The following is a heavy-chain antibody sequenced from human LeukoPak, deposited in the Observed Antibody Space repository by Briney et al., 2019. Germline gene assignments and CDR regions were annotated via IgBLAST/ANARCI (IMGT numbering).Heavy chain of an antibody. V-gene: IGHV3-23*01. CDR3: AKEVPGPVWLPYFDY. CDR2: ISGSGRST. CDR1: GFTFSSYS. D-gene: IGHD5-24*01. J-gene: IGHJ4*02. Sequence: TGGSLRLSCAASGFTFSSYSMNWVRQAPGKGLDWVSSISGSGRSTYYADSVKGRFTISRDNSKNTLYLQMNSLRAEDAAVYYCAKEVPGPVWLPYFDYWGQGTLVTVSS.